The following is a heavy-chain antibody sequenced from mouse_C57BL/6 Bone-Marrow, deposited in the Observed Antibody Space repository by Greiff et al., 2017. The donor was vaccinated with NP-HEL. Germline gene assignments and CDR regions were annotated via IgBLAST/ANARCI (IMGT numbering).Heavy chain of an antibody. CDR1: GYTFTSYW. D-gene: IGHD1-1*01. Sequence: VHVKQSGTVLARPGASVKMSCKTSGYTFTSYWMHWVKQRPGQGLEWIGAIYPGNSDTSYNQKFKGKAKLTAVTSASTAYMELSSLTNEDSAVYYCTTGVITTVPHFDYWGQGTTLTVSS. J-gene: IGHJ2*01. CDR2: IYPGNSDT. CDR3: TTGVITTVPHFDY. V-gene: IGHV1-5*01.